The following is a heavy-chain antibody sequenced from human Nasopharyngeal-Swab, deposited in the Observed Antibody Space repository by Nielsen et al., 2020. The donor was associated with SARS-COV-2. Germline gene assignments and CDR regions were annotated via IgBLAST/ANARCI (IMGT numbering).Heavy chain of an antibody. J-gene: IGHJ4*02. CDR3: VKSQRGWGVTRGYFDY. CDR1: GFTFSSYA. Sequence: LKISCSASGFTFSSYAMHWVRQAPGKGLEYVSAISSNGGSTYYADSVKGRFTISRDNSKNTLYLQMSSLRAEDTAVYYCVKSQRGWGVTRGYFDYWGQGTLVTVSS. D-gene: IGHD3-16*01. CDR2: ISSNGGST. V-gene: IGHV3-64D*06.